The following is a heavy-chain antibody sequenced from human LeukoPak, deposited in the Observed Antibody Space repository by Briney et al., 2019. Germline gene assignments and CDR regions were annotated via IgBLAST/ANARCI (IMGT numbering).Heavy chain of an antibody. Sequence: PSETLSLTCTVSGGSISSSSYYWGWIRQPPGKGLEWIGSIYYSGSTYYNPSLKSRVTISVDTSKNQFSLKLSSVTAADTAAYYCARLTNYYDSSGSEYAFDIWGQGTMVTVSS. J-gene: IGHJ3*02. V-gene: IGHV4-39*01. CDR2: IYYSGST. CDR3: ARLTNYYDSSGSEYAFDI. D-gene: IGHD3-22*01. CDR1: GGSISSSSYY.